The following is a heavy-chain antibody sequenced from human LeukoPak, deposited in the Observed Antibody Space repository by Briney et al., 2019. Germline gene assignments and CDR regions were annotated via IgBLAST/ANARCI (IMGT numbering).Heavy chain of an antibody. V-gene: IGHV4-4*07. J-gene: IGHJ4*02. D-gene: IGHD2-2*01. CDR2: IYTSGST. CDR3: ARQGGYCTSISCYYY. CDR1: GGSISSYY. Sequence: SSETLSLTCTVSGGSISSYYWSWIRQPAGKGLEWIGRIYTSGSTNYNPSLKSRVTMSVDTSKNQFSLKLNSVTAADTAVYYCARQGGYCTSISCYYYWGQGALVTVSS.